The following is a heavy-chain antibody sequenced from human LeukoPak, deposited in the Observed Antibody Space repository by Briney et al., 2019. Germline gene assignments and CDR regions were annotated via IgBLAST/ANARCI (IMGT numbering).Heavy chain of an antibody. CDR1: GDSVSTTSAG. D-gene: IGHD5-18*01. Sequence: SQTLSLTCAISGDSVSTTSAGWTWIRQSPSRGLEWLGRAYYNSNWYYNYAVSVKGRITIHPDTPKNQFSLKLSSVTAADTAVYYCARARHGYIYGYRPNELGHFFDYWGQGTLVTVSS. J-gene: IGHJ4*02. CDR2: AYYNSNWYY. CDR3: ARARHGYIYGYRPNELGHFFDY. V-gene: IGHV6-1*01.